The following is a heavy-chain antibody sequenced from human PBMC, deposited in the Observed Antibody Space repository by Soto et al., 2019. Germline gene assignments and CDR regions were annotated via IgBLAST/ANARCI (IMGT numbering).Heavy chain of an antibody. Sequence: SETLSLTCTVSGGSVSSGSYYWSWIRQPPGTGLEWIGYIYYSGSTNYNPSLKSRVTISVDTSKNQFSLKLSSVTAADTAVYYCASARRGYSYGSNCMVVWGQRTTVTVSS. D-gene: IGHD5-18*01. CDR3: ASARRGYSYGSNCMVV. J-gene: IGHJ6*02. CDR2: IYYSGST. V-gene: IGHV4-61*01. CDR1: GGSVSSGSYY.